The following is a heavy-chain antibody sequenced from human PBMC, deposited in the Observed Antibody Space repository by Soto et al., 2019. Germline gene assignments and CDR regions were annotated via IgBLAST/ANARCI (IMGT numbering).Heavy chain of an antibody. V-gene: IGHV4-31*03. CDR3: ASHDCSSTSCYEYYYYYMDV. J-gene: IGHJ6*03. CDR2: IYYSGST. D-gene: IGHD2-2*01. CDR1: GGSISSGGYY. Sequence: TSETLSLTCTVSGGSISSGGYYWSWIRQHPGKGLEWIGYIYYSGSTYYNPSLKSRVTISVDTPKNQFSLKLSSVTAADTAVYYCASHDCSSTSCYEYYYYYMDVWGKGTTVTVSS.